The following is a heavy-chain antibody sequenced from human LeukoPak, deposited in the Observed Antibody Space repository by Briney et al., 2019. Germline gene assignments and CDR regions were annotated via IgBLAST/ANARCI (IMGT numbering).Heavy chain of an antibody. CDR1: GGSISSGGYF. J-gene: IGHJ4*02. D-gene: IGHD5-24*01. CDR2: IYYSGST. CDR3: ARGRDGYNYYSLNFDY. V-gene: IGHV4-61*08. Sequence: SETLSLTCTVSGGSISSGGYFWSWIRQPPGKGLEWIGYIYYSGSTNYNPSLKSRVTISVDTSKNQFSLKLSSVTAADTAVYYCARGRDGYNYYSLNFDYWGQGTLVTVSS.